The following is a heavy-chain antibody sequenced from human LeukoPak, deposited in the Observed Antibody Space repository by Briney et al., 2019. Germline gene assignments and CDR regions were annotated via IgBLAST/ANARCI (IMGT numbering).Heavy chain of an antibody. CDR2: MFYSGST. D-gene: IGHD2/OR15-2a*01. Sequence: PSETLSLTCTVSGGSISSGGYYWSWIRQHPGKGLQLIGYMFYSGSTYYNPSLKSPLTISVDTSKNQFSLKLSSVTAADTAVYYCASSTDARFDYWGQGTLVTVSS. J-gene: IGHJ4*02. CDR1: GGSISSGGYY. V-gene: IGHV4-31*01. CDR3: ASSTDARFDY.